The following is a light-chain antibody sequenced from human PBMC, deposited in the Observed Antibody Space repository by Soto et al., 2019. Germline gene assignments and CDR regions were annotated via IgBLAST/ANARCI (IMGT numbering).Light chain of an antibody. V-gene: IGLV2-8*01. CDR3: SSFAGSLYVI. CDR2: EVS. Sequence: HSVLTQPPSASGSPGQSVTISCTGTSSDVGGYNYVSWYQQHPGKAPKIMIYEVSERPSGVPDRFSGSKSGNTASLTVSGLQAEDEANYYCSSFAGSLYVIFGGGTKLTVL. CDR1: SSDVGGYNY. J-gene: IGLJ2*01.